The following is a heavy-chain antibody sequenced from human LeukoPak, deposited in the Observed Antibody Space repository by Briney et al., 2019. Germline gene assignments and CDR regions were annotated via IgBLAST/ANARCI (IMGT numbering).Heavy chain of an antibody. J-gene: IGHJ4*02. CDR2: ISAYNGNT. Sequence: ASVKVSCKASGYTFTSYGISWVRQAPGLGLEWMAWISAYNGNTNFAQKLQGRVTMTTDTSTSTAYMELRSLRSDDTALYYCARDLDYGSGSFSNWGQGAIVTVSS. V-gene: IGHV1-18*01. CDR1: GYTFTSYG. D-gene: IGHD3-10*01. CDR3: ARDLDYGSGSFSN.